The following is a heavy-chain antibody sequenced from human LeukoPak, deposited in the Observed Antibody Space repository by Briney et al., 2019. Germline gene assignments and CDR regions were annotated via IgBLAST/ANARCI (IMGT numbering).Heavy chain of an antibody. CDR2: ISISGGTT. CDR1: GFTFSNSA. CDR3: AKEEVPNDY. D-gene: IGHD1-1*01. Sequence: PGGSLRLSCAASGFTFSNSAMGWVRQAPGKGLEWVSGISISGGTTYYAASVKGRFTISRDNSKNTVYLQLNSLRAEDTAVYYCAKEEVPNDYWGQGTLVTVSS. V-gene: IGHV3-23*01. J-gene: IGHJ4*02.